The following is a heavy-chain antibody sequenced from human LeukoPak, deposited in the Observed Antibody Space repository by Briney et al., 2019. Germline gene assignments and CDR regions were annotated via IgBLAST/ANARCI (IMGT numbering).Heavy chain of an antibody. V-gene: IGHV3-23*01. Sequence: GGSLRLSCAASGFTFSSYAMNWVRQTPGKGLEWVSAITASARSTYYPDSVKGRFTISRDNSKNTLYLQMSSLRAEDTAVYYCAKTGSSMAALDFWGQGTLVTVSS. CDR1: GFTFSSYA. J-gene: IGHJ4*02. CDR2: ITASARST. D-gene: IGHD6-6*01. CDR3: AKTGSSMAALDF.